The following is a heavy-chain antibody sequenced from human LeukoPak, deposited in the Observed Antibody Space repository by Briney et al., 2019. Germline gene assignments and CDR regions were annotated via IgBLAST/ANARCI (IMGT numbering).Heavy chain of an antibody. Sequence: GASVKASCKASGYTFTSYAMNWVRQAPGQGLEWMGRINTNTGNPTYAQGFTGRFVFSLDTSVSTAYLQISSLKAEDIAVYYCARNLRPEQWLVLDWFDPWGQGSLVTVSS. CDR3: ARNLRPEQWLVLDWFDP. CDR2: INTNTGNP. CDR1: GYTFTSYA. D-gene: IGHD6-19*01. V-gene: IGHV7-4-1*02. J-gene: IGHJ5*02.